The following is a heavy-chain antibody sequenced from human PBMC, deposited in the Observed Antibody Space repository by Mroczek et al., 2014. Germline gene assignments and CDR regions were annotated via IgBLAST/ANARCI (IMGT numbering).Heavy chain of an antibody. CDR3: ARGHGYCSGGSCFQVDAFDI. J-gene: IGHJ3*02. CDR2: INPSGGST. D-gene: IGHD2-15*01. V-gene: IGHV1-46*03. Sequence: SGAEVKKPGASVKVSCKASGYTFTSYYMHWVRQAPGQGLEWMGIINPSGGSTSYAQKFQGRVTMTRDTSTSTVYMELSSLRSEDTAVYYCARGHGYCSGGSCFQVDAFDIWGQGTMVTVSS. CDR1: GYTFTSYY.